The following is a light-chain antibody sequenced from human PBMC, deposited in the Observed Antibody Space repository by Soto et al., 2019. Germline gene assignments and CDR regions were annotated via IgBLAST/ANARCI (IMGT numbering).Light chain of an antibody. CDR2: KAS. CDR1: QTLSSC. CDR3: QLYNSYPLT. Sequence: DIQITHSPSTMSASVGATVTITCRASQTLSSCLAWYQQKPGQATKLLIYKASSLDGAVPSRLSGSGSGTDFTLTISGLQPDDVATYYCQLYNSYPLTFGGGTKVDIK. V-gene: IGKV1-5*03. J-gene: IGKJ4*01.